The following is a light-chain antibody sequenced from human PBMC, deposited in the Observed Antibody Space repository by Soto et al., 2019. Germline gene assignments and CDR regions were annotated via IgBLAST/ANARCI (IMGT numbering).Light chain of an antibody. CDR2: GAS. CDR1: QNIRSN. CDR3: QQYNNWPPWT. J-gene: IGKJ1*01. Sequence: EIVMTQSPATLSVSPGERATLSCRASQNIRSNLAWYQQIPGQAPRLLIHGASTRATGIPARFIGSGSGTEFTLSISGLQSEDYAGYYCQQYNNWPPWTFGQGTKVEI. V-gene: IGKV3-15*01.